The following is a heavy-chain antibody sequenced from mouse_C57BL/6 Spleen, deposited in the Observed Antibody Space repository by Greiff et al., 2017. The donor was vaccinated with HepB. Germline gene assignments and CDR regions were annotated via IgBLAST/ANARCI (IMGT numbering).Heavy chain of an antibody. D-gene: IGHD4-1*01. J-gene: IGHJ4*01. CDR2: ISYDGSN. CDR3: ASLGRDYAMDY. Sequence: EVKLMESGPGLVKPSQSLSLTCSVTGYSITSGYYWNWIRQFPGNKLAWMGYISYDGSNNYNPSLKNRISITRDTSKNQFFLKLNSVTTEDTATYYCASLGRDYAMDYWGQGTSVTVSS. CDR1: GYSITSGYY. V-gene: IGHV3-6*01.